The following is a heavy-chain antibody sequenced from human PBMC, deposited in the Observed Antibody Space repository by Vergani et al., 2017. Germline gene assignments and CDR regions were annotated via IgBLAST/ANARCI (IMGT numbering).Heavy chain of an antibody. Sequence: EVQLVESGGGLVQPGGSLRLSCAASGFTFDDYAMHWVRQAPGKGLEWVSGISWNSGSIGYADSVKGRFTISRDNAKNSLYLQMNSLRAEDTALYYCAKDRFGYYDILTGYYYDYWGQGTLVTVSS. CDR2: ISWNSGSI. V-gene: IGHV3-9*01. D-gene: IGHD3-9*01. J-gene: IGHJ4*02. CDR1: GFTFDDYA. CDR3: AKDRFGYYDILTGYYYDY.